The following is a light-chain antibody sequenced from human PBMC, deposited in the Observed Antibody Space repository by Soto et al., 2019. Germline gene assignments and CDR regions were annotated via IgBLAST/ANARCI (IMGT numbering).Light chain of an antibody. J-gene: IGLJ1*01. CDR3: SSYTSRTTMYV. CDR2: DVS. Sequence: QSALTQPASVSGSPGQSITISCTGASSDVGNYNYVSWYQQHPGKAPKLIIYDVSNRPSGVSNRFSGSKSGNTASLTISGLQAEDEADYYCSSYTSRTTMYVFGNGTKVTV. CDR1: SSDVGNYNY. V-gene: IGLV2-14*03.